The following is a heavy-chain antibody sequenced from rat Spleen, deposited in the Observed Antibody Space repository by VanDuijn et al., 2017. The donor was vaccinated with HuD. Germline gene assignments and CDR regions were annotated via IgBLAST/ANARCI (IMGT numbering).Heavy chain of an antibody. CDR2: ISYSGSS. CDR3: GRWTRYFDY. CDR1: GYSITSNY. V-gene: IGHV3-1*01. J-gene: IGHJ2*01. D-gene: IGHD1-4*01. Sequence: EVQLQESGPGLVKPSQSLSLTCSVTGYSITSNYWGWIRKFPGNKMEWMGYISYSGSSVYKPSLKSRLSITRDTSRNQFFLQLNSVSSEETATYYCGRWTRYFDYWGQGVVVTVSS.